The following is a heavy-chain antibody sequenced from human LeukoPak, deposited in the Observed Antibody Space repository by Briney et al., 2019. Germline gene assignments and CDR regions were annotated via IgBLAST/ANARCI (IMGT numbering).Heavy chain of an antibody. CDR1: GGTFSSYT. CDR3: ASGDSSGPIPYYYYGMDV. Sequence: ASVKVSCKASGGTFSSYTISGLRQAPGQGLAWMGRIIPILGIANYAQKFQGRVTITADKSTSTAYMELSSLRSEDTAVYYCASGDSSGPIPYYYYGMDVWGQGTTVTVS. J-gene: IGHJ6*02. D-gene: IGHD3-22*01. V-gene: IGHV1-69*02. CDR2: IIPILGIA.